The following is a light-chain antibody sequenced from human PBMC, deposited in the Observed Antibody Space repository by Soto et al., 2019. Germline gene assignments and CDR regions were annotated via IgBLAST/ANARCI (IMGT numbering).Light chain of an antibody. Sequence: QSALTQPASVSGSPGQSITISCTGTSSDVGSYNLVSWYQQHPGKAPKLMIYEGSKRPSGVSNRFSGSKSGNTASLTISGLQAEDEADYYCSSYTSKSSLIFGGGTKVTVL. V-gene: IGLV2-14*02. J-gene: IGLJ2*01. CDR3: SSYTSKSSLI. CDR1: SSDVGSYNL. CDR2: EGS.